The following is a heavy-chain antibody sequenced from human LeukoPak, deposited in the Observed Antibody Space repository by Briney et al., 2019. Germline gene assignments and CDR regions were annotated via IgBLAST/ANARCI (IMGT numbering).Heavy chain of an antibody. Sequence: GGSLRLSCAASGFTFSSYEMNWVRQAPGKGLEWVSYISSSGSTIYYADSVKGRFTISRDNAKNSLYLQMNSLRAEDTAVYYCAITYCGGDCYVDYWGQGTLVTVSS. D-gene: IGHD2-21*02. CDR3: AITYCGGDCYVDY. J-gene: IGHJ4*02. CDR2: ISSSGSTI. CDR1: GFTFSSYE. V-gene: IGHV3-48*03.